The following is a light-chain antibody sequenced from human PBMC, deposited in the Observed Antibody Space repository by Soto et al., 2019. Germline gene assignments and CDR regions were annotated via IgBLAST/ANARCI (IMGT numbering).Light chain of an antibody. J-gene: IGKJ1*01. Sequence: EIVLTQSPATLSLSPGERATLSCRASQSVSSYLAWYQQKPGQAPRLLIYDASNRATGIPARFSGSGSGTDFTLTISSLEPEDFATYCCQQSYSTPPTFGQGTKVEIK. CDR1: QSVSSY. V-gene: IGKV3-11*01. CDR2: DAS. CDR3: QQSYSTPPT.